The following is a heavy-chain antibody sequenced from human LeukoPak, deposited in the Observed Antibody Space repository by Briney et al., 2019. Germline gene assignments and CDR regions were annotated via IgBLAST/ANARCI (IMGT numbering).Heavy chain of an antibody. V-gene: IGHV1-69*13. Sequence: SVKVSCKASGGTFGSYAISWVRQAPGQGLEWMGGIIPIFGTANYAQKFQGRVTITADESTSTAYMELSSLRSEDTAVYYCARALRYFDSSRLGWGGYYYYYMDVWGKGTTVTVSS. CDR2: IIPIFGTA. CDR3: ARALRYFDSSRLGWGGYYYYYMDV. D-gene: IGHD3-9*01. CDR1: GGTFGSYA. J-gene: IGHJ6*03.